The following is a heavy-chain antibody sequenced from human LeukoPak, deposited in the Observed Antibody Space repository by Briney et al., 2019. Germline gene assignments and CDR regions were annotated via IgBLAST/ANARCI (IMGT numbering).Heavy chain of an antibody. CDR2: IIPIFGTA. V-gene: IGHV1-69*05. J-gene: IGHJ1*01. D-gene: IGHD3-3*01. Sequence: SVKVSCKASGGTFSSYAISWVRQAPGQGLEWMGGIIPIFGTANYAQKFQGRVTITTDESTSTAYMELSSLRSEDTAVYYCASPPYDFWSGYQIQEYFQHWGQGTLVTVSS. CDR1: GGTFSSYA. CDR3: ASPPYDFWSGYQIQEYFQH.